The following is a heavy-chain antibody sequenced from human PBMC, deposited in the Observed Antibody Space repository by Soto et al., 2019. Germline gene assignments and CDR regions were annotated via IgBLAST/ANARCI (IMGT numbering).Heavy chain of an antibody. Sequence: VQSGGEVKKPGASVKVSCKASGYTFSNNGFTWVRQAPGEGLEWMGWIGGYNGNTNSAPKFKGRVTMTADTSTRTAHMELRGLRSADTAVYYCATAIAATGPADSWGQGTLVNVSS. CDR2: IGGYNGNT. CDR1: GYTFSNNG. D-gene: IGHD6-13*01. CDR3: ATAIAATGPADS. J-gene: IGHJ4*02. V-gene: IGHV1-18*01.